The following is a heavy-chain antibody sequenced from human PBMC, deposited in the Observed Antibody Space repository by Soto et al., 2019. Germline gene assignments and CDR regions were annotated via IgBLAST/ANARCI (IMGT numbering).Heavy chain of an antibody. D-gene: IGHD3-9*01. J-gene: IGHJ4*02. CDR1: GFTFSSYS. CDR2: ISSSSSYI. Sequence: PGGSLRLSCAASGFTFSSYSMNWVRQAPGKGLEWGSSISSSSSYIYYADSVKGRFTISRDNAKNSLYLQMNSLRAEDTAVYYCARVNDILTGYYSPDFDYWGQGTLVTVSS. V-gene: IGHV3-21*01. CDR3: ARVNDILTGYYSPDFDY.